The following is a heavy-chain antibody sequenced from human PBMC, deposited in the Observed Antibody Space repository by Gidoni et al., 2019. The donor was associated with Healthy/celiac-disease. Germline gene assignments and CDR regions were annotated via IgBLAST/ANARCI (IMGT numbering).Heavy chain of an antibody. CDR1: GFTVSSNY. CDR3: ARGSYDSSGYFTLPFDY. Sequence: EVQRVESGGGLIQPGGSLRLSGAASGFTVSSNYMSWVRQAPGKGLEWVSVIYSGGSTYYADSVKVRFTISRDNSKNTLYLQMNSLRAEDTAVYYCARGSYDSSGYFTLPFDYWGQGTLVTVSS. CDR2: IYSGGST. D-gene: IGHD3-22*01. V-gene: IGHV3-53*01. J-gene: IGHJ4*02.